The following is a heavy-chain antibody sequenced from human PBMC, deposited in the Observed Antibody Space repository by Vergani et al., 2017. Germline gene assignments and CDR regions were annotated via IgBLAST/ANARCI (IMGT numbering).Heavy chain of an antibody. V-gene: IGHV1-24*01. CDR2: FDPEDGET. J-gene: IGHJ6*02. D-gene: IGHD3-3*01. CDR1: GYTLTELS. CDR3: AASGISYYDFWGGYPLGMDV. Sequence: QVQLVQSGAEVKKPGASVTVSCKVSGYTLTELSMTWVRQALGKGLEWMGGFDPEDGETIYAQKFQSRITMTEDTSKDTAYMELSSLRSADTSVYYCAASGISYYDFWGGYPLGMDVWGQGTTVTVSS.